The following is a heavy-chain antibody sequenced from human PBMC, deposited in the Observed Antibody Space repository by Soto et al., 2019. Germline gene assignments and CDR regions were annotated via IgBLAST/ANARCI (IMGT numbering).Heavy chain of an antibody. Sequence: EVQLLESGGGLVQPGGSLRLSCAASGFTFSSYAMSWVRQAPGKGLEWVSTISVSGGSTYYADSVKGRFTISRDNCKNTLFLQINSLRAEDTAVYYCANLLPPFWGQGTLVTVSS. CDR2: ISVSGGST. CDR1: GFTFSSYA. CDR3: ANLLPPF. J-gene: IGHJ4*02. V-gene: IGHV3-23*01.